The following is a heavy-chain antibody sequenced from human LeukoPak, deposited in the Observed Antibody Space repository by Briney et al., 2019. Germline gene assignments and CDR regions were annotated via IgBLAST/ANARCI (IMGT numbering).Heavy chain of an antibody. CDR3: ARVRIVGVKGIGAFDI. Sequence: GASGKVSCKASGYTFTRYYMHWVRQAPGQELEWMGIINPSGGSTSYAQKFQGRVTMTRDMSTSTVYMELSSLRSEDTAVYYCARVRIVGVKGIGAFDIWGQGTMVTVSS. J-gene: IGHJ3*02. CDR2: INPSGGST. D-gene: IGHD1-26*01. CDR1: GYTFTRYY. V-gene: IGHV1-46*01.